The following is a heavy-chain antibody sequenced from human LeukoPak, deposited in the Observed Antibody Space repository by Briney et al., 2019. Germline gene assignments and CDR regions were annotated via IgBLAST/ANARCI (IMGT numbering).Heavy chain of an antibody. J-gene: IGHJ4*02. CDR1: GLTFSSYA. V-gene: IGHV3-30-3*01. Sequence: GGSLRLSCAASGLTFSSYAMHWVRQAPGMGLEWVAVISYDGSNKYYADSVKGRFTISRDNSKNTLYLQMNSLRAEDTAVYYCARDRGRWEQHFDYWGQGTLVTVSS. CDR3: ARDRGRWEQHFDY. D-gene: IGHD1-26*01. CDR2: ISYDGSNK.